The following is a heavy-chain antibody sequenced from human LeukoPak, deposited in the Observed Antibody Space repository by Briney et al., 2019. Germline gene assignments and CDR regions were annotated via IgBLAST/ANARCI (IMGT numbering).Heavy chain of an antibody. Sequence: GGSLRLSCAASGFTFSSYGMHWVRQAPGKGLEWVAFIRYDGSNKYYADSVKGRFTISRDNSKNTLYLHVNGLRPEDTAIYYCARDENYGIFFNVDYWGQGTLVTVSS. CDR1: GFTFSSYG. V-gene: IGHV3-30*02. D-gene: IGHD4-17*01. J-gene: IGHJ4*02. CDR2: IRYDGSNK. CDR3: ARDENYGIFFNVDY.